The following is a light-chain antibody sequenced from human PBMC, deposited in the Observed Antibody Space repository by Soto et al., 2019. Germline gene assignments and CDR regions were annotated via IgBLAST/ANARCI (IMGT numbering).Light chain of an antibody. Sequence: LTQPASVSGSPGQSITISCIGTSSDVGAYNFVSWYRQNPGKAPKLMIYDVSNRPSGVSNRFSGSKSGNTASLTISGLQAEDEADYYCTSYTTSSTWVFGGGTKVTVL. CDR1: SSDVGAYNF. V-gene: IGLV2-14*01. CDR2: DVS. CDR3: TSYTTSSTWV. J-gene: IGLJ3*02.